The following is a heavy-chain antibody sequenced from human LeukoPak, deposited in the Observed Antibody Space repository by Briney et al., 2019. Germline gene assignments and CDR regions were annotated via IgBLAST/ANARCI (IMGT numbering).Heavy chain of an antibody. Sequence: GESLKISCQGSGYIFTNYWIAWVRQMPGKGLEWMGIVYPTNSETRYSPSFQGQVTISADKSSSTGYLQWSSLKASDTAMYYCARHRYSGSDTQGFDYWGQGTLVTVSS. CDR2: VYPTNSET. CDR3: ARHRYSGSDTQGFDY. J-gene: IGHJ4*02. V-gene: IGHV5-51*01. D-gene: IGHD5-12*01. CDR1: GYIFTNYW.